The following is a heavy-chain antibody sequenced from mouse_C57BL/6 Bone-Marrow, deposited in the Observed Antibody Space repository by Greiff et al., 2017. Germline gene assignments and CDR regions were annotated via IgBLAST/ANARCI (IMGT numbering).Heavy chain of an antibody. D-gene: IGHD1-1*01. CDR3: SRLYYYGRDWYFDV. CDR1: GYTFTSYG. V-gene: IGHV1-81*01. Sequence: QVQLQQSGAELARPGASVKLSCKASGYTFTSYGISWVKQRTGQGLEWIGEIYPRSGNTYYNEKFKGKATLTADKYTSSAYMELRSPTSEDSAVYFCSRLYYYGRDWYFDVWGTGTTVTVSS. CDR2: IYPRSGNT. J-gene: IGHJ1*03.